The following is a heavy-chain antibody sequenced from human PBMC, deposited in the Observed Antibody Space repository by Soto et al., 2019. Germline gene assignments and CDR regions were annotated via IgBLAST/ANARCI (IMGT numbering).Heavy chain of an antibody. V-gene: IGHV1-69*06. CDR3: ARRTVTDNYYYGMDV. CDR2: IISIFGTA. D-gene: IGHD4-17*01. CDR1: GGTFSSYA. Sequence: SVKVSCKASGGTFSSYAISWVRQAPGQGLEWMGGIISIFGTANYAQKFQGRATITADKSTSTAYMELSSLRSEDTAVYYCARRTVTDNYYYGMDVWGQGTTVTVSS. J-gene: IGHJ6*02.